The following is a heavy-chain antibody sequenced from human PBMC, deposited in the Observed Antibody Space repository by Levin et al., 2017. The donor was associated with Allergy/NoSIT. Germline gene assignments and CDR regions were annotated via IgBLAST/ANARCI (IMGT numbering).Heavy chain of an antibody. CDR1: GYTFTSYD. V-gene: IGHV1-8*01. D-gene: IGHD6-19*01. J-gene: IGHJ4*02. CDR3: ARGVGSGWYSDPGLLGY. Sequence: GESLKISCKASGYTFTSYDVNWVRQATGQGLEWMGWMNPNSGNTAYTHKFQGRVTMTRNTSIGTAYMELSSLRSEDTAVYYCARGVGSGWYSDPGLLGYWGQGTLVTVSS. CDR2: MNPNSGNT.